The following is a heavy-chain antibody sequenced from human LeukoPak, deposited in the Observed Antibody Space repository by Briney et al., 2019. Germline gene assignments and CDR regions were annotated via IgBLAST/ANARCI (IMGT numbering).Heavy chain of an antibody. CDR1: GFTFSNYA. CDR3: ARDVGFIVGATPGAFDI. Sequence: GGSLRLSCAASGFTFSNYAMSWVRPAPGKGLEWVSAMSGRGGSTNYADSVKGRFTISRDNSKNTLYLQMNSLRADDTAVYYCARDVGFIVGATPGAFDIWGQGTMVTVSS. CDR2: MSGRGGST. J-gene: IGHJ3*02. V-gene: IGHV3-23*01. D-gene: IGHD1-26*01.